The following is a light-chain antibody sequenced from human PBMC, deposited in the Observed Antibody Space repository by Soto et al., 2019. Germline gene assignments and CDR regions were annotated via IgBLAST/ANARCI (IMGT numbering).Light chain of an antibody. J-gene: IGLJ2*01. CDR3: CSNAGRSTHVV. Sequence: QSALTQPASVSGSPGQSITTSCTGTSSDVGSYNLVSWYQQHPGKAPKLMIYEGSKRPSGVSNRFSGSKSGNTASLTISGLQAEDEADYYCCSNAGRSTHVVFGGGTQLTVL. V-gene: IGLV2-23*01. CDR2: EGS. CDR1: SSDVGSYNL.